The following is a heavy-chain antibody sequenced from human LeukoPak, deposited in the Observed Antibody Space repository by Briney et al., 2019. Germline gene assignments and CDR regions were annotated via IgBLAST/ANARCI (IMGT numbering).Heavy chain of an antibody. CDR2: IIPILGIA. D-gene: IGHD6-13*01. V-gene: IGHV1-69*04. CDR3: ARGGAAAGTFWFDP. J-gene: IGHJ5*02. Sequence: SVKVSCKASGGTFSSYAISWVRQAPGQGLKWMGRIIPILGIANYAQKFQGRVTITADKSTSTAYMELSSLRSEDTAVYYCARGGAAAGTFWFDPWGQGTLVTVSS. CDR1: GGTFSSYA.